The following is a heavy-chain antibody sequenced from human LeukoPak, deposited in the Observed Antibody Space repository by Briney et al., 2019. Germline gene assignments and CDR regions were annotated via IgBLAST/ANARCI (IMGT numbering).Heavy chain of an antibody. V-gene: IGHV3-21*01. CDR3: ARDKKYYDILTGYNTNYYFDY. CDR1: GFTFSSYW. D-gene: IGHD3-9*01. CDR2: ISSSSGYI. J-gene: IGHJ4*02. Sequence: GGSLRLSCAASGFTFSSYWMHRVRQAPGKGLEWVSSISSSSGYIYYADSVKGRFTISRDNAKNSLYLQMNSLRAEDTAVYYCARDKKYYDILTGYNTNYYFDYWGQGTLVTVSS.